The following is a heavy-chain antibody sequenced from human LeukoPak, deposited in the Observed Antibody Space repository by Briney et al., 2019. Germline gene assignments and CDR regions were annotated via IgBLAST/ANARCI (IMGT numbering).Heavy chain of an antibody. CDR1: GFTFTTYW. V-gene: IGHV3-7*01. CDR3: ARAGGFGEFWSRGWFDP. Sequence: PGESLRLSCAASGFTFTTYWLGWVRQPPGKGLEWVANIKQDGTEKYYVDSVKGRFTISRDNAKNSLYLQMNSLRAEDTAVYYCARAGGFGEFWSRGWFDPWGQGTLVTVSS. D-gene: IGHD3-10*01. CDR2: IKQDGTEK. J-gene: IGHJ5*02.